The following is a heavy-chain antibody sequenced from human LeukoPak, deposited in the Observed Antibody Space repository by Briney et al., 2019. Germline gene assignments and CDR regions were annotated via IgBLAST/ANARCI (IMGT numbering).Heavy chain of an antibody. CDR1: GGSISSGGYS. J-gene: IGHJ4*02. Sequence: PSETLSLTCAVSGGSISSGGYSWSWIRQPPGEGLEWIGYIYHSGSTYYNPSLKSRVTISVDRSKNQFSLKLSSVTAADTAVYYCARDDYGGNLADYWGQGTLVTVSS. CDR3: ARDDYGGNLADY. CDR2: IYHSGST. D-gene: IGHD4-23*01. V-gene: IGHV4-30-2*01.